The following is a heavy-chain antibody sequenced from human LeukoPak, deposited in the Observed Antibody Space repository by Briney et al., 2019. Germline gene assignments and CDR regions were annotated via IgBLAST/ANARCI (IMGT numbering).Heavy chain of an antibody. J-gene: IGHJ6*03. CDR2: INPSAGST. Sequence: ASVKVSCKASGYTFTSYYLHWVRQAPGQGLEWMGIINPSAGSTSYAQKFQGRVTLTRDMSTSTVYMEVSSLRSEDTAVYFCATHSPEWRYSGYYNFYYMDVWGKGTTVTVSS. D-gene: IGHD5-12*01. V-gene: IGHV1-46*01. CDR1: GYTFTSYY. CDR3: ATHSPEWRYSGYYNFYYMDV.